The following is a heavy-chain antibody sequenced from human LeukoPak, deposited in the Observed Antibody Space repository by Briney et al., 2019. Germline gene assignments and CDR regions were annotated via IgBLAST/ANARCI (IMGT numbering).Heavy chain of an antibody. Sequence: ASVKVSCKASGYTFTDHYMHWVRQAPGQGLEWMGWINPNSGGTDYAQKFQGRVTMTRDTSISTAYMELSRLRSDDTAVYYCARAKMAVAGTLLFDYWGQGTLVTVSS. J-gene: IGHJ4*02. CDR2: INPNSGGT. V-gene: IGHV1-2*02. CDR1: GYTFTDHY. CDR3: ARAKMAVAGTLLFDY. D-gene: IGHD6-19*01.